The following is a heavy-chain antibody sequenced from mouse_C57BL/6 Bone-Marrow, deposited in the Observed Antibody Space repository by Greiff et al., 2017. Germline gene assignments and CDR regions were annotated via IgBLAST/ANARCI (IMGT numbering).Heavy chain of an antibody. J-gene: IGHJ2*01. Sequence: EVMLVASGGGLVKPGGSLKLSCAASGFTFSSYAMSWVRQTPEKRLEWVATISDGGSYTYYPDNVKGRFTISRDNAKNNLYLQMSHLKSEDTAMYYCARDRDGGDYWGQGTTLTVSS. CDR3: ARDRDGGDY. D-gene: IGHD2-3*01. V-gene: IGHV5-4*01. CDR1: GFTFSSYA. CDR2: ISDGGSYT.